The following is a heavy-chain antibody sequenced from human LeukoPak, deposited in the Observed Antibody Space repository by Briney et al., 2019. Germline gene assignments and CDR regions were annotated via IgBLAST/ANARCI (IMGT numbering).Heavy chain of an antibody. Sequence: GGSLRLSCAASGFTFSSSAMNWVRQAPGEGLEWIAYISSSSLTIYYADSVKGRFTISRDNAKNSLYLQMNSLRDEDTALYYCATGNERRGGIVGATWGQGTLVTVSS. J-gene: IGHJ5*02. V-gene: IGHV3-48*02. D-gene: IGHD1-26*01. CDR1: GFTFSSSA. CDR2: ISSSSLTI. CDR3: ATGNERRGGIVGAT.